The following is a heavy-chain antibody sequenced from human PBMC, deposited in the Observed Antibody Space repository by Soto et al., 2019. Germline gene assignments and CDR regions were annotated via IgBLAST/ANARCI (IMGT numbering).Heavy chain of an antibody. J-gene: IGHJ3*01. CDR2: ISTFNGKT. V-gene: IGHV1-18*01. CDR3: ARLLTEGATFREDAFDL. D-gene: IGHD1-26*01. CDR1: RYTFTSHG. Sequence: QVQLVQSGGDVKTPGASVKVSCTTFRYTFTSHGIAWVRQAPGQGLEWMGWISTFNGKTDYAQKFQGRVTMTAVTLTSTVHMELRSLRSDDTAVYYCARLLTEGATFREDAFDLWGQGTKVTVSS.